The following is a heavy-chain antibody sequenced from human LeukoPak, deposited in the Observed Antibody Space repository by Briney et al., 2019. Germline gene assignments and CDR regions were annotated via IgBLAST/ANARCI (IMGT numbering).Heavy chain of an antibody. V-gene: IGHV1-8*01. Sequence: ASVKVSCKASGYTFTSYDINRVRQATGQGLEWMGWMNPNSGNTGYAQKFQGRVTMTRNTSISTAYMELSSLRSEDTAVYYCARMTTVLYWDFDYWGQGTLVTVSS. CDR1: GYTFTSYD. CDR3: ARMTTVLYWDFDY. CDR2: MNPNSGNT. J-gene: IGHJ4*02. D-gene: IGHD4-17*01.